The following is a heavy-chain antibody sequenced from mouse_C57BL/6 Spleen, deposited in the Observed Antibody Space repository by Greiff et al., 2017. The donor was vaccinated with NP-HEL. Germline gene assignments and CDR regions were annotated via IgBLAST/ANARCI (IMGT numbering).Heavy chain of an antibody. CDR2: INPSTGGT. Sequence: VQLQQSGPELVKPGASVKISCKASGYSFTGYYMNWVKQSPEKSLEWIGEINPSTGGTTYNQKFKAKATLTVDKSSSTAYMQLKSLTSEDSADYYCARGGLVAYWGQGTLVTVSA. V-gene: IGHV1-42*01. CDR3: ARGGLVAY. CDR1: GYSFTGYY. D-gene: IGHD1-1*02. J-gene: IGHJ3*01.